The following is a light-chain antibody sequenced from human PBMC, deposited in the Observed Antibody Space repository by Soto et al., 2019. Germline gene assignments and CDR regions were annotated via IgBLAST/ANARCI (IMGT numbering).Light chain of an antibody. V-gene: IGKV3-20*01. CDR2: GAS. Sequence: EIVLTQSPGTLSLSPGERATLSCSASQSFSSSYLAWYQQKPGQAPRLRIYGASSRATGIPDRFSGSGCGTDFTLTISRLEPEDFAVYYCQQYGSSSWTFGQGTKVDIK. CDR1: QSFSSSY. J-gene: IGKJ1*01. CDR3: QQYGSSSWT.